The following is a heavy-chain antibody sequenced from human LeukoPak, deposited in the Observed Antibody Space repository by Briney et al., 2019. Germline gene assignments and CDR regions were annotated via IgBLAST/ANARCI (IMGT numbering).Heavy chain of an antibody. CDR2: ISGSGGST. D-gene: IGHD2-21*02. CDR1: GFTFSSYA. V-gene: IGHV3-23*01. Sequence: GGSLRLSCAASGFTFSSYAMSWVRQAPGKGLEWVSAISGSGGSTYYADSVKGRFTISRDNSKNTLYLQMNSLRAEDTAVYYCAKFPDVVVTANAFDYWGQGTLVTVSS. CDR3: AKFPDVVVTANAFDY. J-gene: IGHJ4*02.